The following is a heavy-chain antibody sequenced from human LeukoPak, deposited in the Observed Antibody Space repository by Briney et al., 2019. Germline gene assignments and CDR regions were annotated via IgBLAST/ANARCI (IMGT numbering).Heavy chain of an antibody. J-gene: IGHJ4*02. V-gene: IGHV4-31*03. Sequence: PSQTLSLTCTVSGGSISSGGYYWSWIRQHPGKGLEWIGYIYYSGSTYYNPSLMSRVTISVDTSKNLFSLKLSSVTAADTAVYYCARSYYSNYYFDYWGQGTLVTVSS. CDR1: GGSISSGGYY. D-gene: IGHD4-11*01. CDR3: ARSYYSNYYFDY. CDR2: IYYSGST.